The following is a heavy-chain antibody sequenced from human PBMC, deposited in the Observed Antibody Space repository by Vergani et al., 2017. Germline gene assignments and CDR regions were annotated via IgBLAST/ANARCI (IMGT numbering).Heavy chain of an antibody. J-gene: IGHJ5*01. CDR1: GFSFNTYW. D-gene: IGHD2-8*02. V-gene: IGHV3-74*03. Sequence: EVQLVESGGGSVQSGGSLRLSCAASGFSFNTYWMHWVRQVPGKGLMWVARIDEYGNSATYGDFVTGRFTISRDKAKNTVFLQMNNLRADDAGVYYCVRTEYCTGIACNTRFDSWGQGALVTVSS. CDR3: VRTEYCTGIACNTRFDS. CDR2: IDEYGNSA.